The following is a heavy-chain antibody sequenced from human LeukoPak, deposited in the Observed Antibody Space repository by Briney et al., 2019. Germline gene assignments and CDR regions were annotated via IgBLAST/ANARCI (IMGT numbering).Heavy chain of an antibody. CDR3: ARAPITSPFYFDY. CDR1: GFAFDEYV. V-gene: IGHV3-20*04. CDR2: INWSGGST. D-gene: IGHD2-2*01. Sequence: PGGSLRLSCTASGFAFDEYVMSWVRQVPGKGLEWVSVINWSGGSTGYADPWRGRFTISRDNAKNSLYLQMDSLRAEDTALYYCARAPITSPFYFDYWGQGTLVNVSS. J-gene: IGHJ4*02.